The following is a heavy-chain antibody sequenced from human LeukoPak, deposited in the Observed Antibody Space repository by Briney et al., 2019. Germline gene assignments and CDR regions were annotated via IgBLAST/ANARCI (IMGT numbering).Heavy chain of an antibody. CDR3: TSAPVRGVLYGMDV. Sequence: SSAWVSCKPPRGTPSSDAISTGPEAPGQGLEWMGGLIPIFGTANYAQKFQGRVTITADKATRTAYMELCSRRSEDTAVYYCTSAPVRGVLYGMDVWGKGTTVTVSS. D-gene: IGHD3-10*01. V-gene: IGHV1-69*06. CDR2: LIPIFGTA. CDR1: RGTPSSDA. J-gene: IGHJ6*04.